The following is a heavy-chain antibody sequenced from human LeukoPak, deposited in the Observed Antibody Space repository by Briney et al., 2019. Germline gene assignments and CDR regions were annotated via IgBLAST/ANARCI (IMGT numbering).Heavy chain of an antibody. CDR3: ARHIGYCSTTTCQPGFHP. Sequence: PSETLSLTCTVSGGSITSYYWSWIRQPPGKGLECVGYIYYSGNTNYSPSLKSRVTTSVDTSKNQFSLNLSSVTAADTATYYCARHIGYCSTTTCQPGFHPWGQGALVTVSS. CDR2: IYYSGNT. CDR1: GGSITSYY. D-gene: IGHD2-2*01. V-gene: IGHV4-59*08. J-gene: IGHJ5*02.